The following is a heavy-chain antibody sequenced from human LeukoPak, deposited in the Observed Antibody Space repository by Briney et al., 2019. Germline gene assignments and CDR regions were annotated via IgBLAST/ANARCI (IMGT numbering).Heavy chain of an antibody. J-gene: IGHJ4*02. Sequence: SETLSLTCTVSGGSISSYYWSSIRQPPGKGLEWIGYIYYSGSTNYNPSLKSRVTISVDTSKNQFSLKLSSVTAADTAVYYCARYGGSNDYWGQGTLVTVSS. CDR2: IYYSGST. V-gene: IGHV4-59*01. CDR3: ARYGGSNDY. D-gene: IGHD4-23*01. CDR1: GGSISSYY.